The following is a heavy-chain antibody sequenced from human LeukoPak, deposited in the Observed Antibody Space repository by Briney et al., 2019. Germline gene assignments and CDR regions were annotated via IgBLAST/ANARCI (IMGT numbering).Heavy chain of an antibody. D-gene: IGHD6-19*01. V-gene: IGHV3-74*01. CDR1: GFTFSSYW. J-gene: IGHJ4*02. CDR3: AREGVAGALDY. CDR2: IEYDGSST. Sequence: PGGSLRLSCAASGFTFSSYWLHWVRQDPGRWLVWVSRIEYDGSSTGYADSVKGRFTISRDNAKNTLYLQMNSLRAEDTAVYYCAREGVAGALDYWGQGTLVSVSS.